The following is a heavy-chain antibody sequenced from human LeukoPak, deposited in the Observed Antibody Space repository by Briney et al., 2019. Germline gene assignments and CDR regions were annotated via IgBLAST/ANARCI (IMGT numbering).Heavy chain of an antibody. CDR1: GGSIRSSSYY. Sequence: SETLSLTCTVSGGSIRSSSYYWGWIRQPPGKGLECVGNIYPTGTTYYNPSLKSRVTISIDTSKSQFSLRLSSVTAADTAVYYCARGYCSGGSCYWGLGYYYGMDVWGQGTTVTVSS. CDR3: ARGYCSGGSCYWGLGYYYGMDV. J-gene: IGHJ6*02. D-gene: IGHD2-15*01. V-gene: IGHV4-39*01. CDR2: IYPTGTT.